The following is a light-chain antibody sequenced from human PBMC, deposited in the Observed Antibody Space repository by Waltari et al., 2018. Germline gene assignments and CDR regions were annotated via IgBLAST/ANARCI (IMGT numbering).Light chain of an antibody. Sequence: DIQMTQSPSSLSASIGDRVTITCRASQSIRNYLNWYQQKPGKAPKVLIYAASSLHSGVPSRFSGSGSGTDFTLTTNSLQPEDFASYYCQQSFSSPRTFGRGTRVEVQ. J-gene: IGKJ1*01. V-gene: IGKV1-39*01. CDR1: QSIRNY. CDR3: QQSFSSPRT. CDR2: AAS.